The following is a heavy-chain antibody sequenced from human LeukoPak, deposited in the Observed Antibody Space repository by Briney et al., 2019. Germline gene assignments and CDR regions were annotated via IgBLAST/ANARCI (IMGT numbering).Heavy chain of an antibody. J-gene: IGHJ4*02. D-gene: IGHD6-13*01. CDR3: ARDRDHSNNWYIFLDY. V-gene: IGHV3-21*01. CDR1: GFTFSSYS. Sequence: GGSLRLSCAASGFTFSSYSMNWVRQAPGKGLEWVSSISSSSSYIYYADSVKGRFTISRDNARNSLYRQMNSLRDEDTAVYYCARDRDHSNNWYIFLDYWGQGTLVTVSS. CDR2: ISSSSSYI.